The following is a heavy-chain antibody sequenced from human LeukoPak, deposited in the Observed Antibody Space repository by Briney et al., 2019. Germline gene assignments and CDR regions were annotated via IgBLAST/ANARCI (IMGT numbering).Heavy chain of an antibody. Sequence: QPGGSLRLSCAASGFPFSSYAMHWVRQAPGKGLEWVAVISYDGSSYWYAGSVKGRFTISRGNSKNTLYLQMNSLRAEDTAVFYCARETEAFDNWGQGTLVTVSS. CDR2: ISYDGSSY. V-gene: IGHV3-30-3*01. CDR1: GFPFSSYA. J-gene: IGHJ4*02. CDR3: ARETEAFDN.